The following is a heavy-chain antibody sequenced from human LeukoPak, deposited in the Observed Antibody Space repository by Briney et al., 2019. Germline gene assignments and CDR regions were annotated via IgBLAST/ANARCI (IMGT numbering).Heavy chain of an antibody. J-gene: IGHJ3*02. CDR1: GGSISSGSCY. CDR3: ATGLRWLHDAIDI. V-gene: IGHV4-61*02. Sequence: SQTLSLACTVSGGSISSGSCYWSWIRQPAGKGLEWIGRIYTSGSTNYNPSLKSRVTISVDPSKNQFSLKLSSVTAADTAVYYCATGLRWLHDAIDIWGQGTMVTVSS. D-gene: IGHD4-17*01. CDR2: IYTSGST.